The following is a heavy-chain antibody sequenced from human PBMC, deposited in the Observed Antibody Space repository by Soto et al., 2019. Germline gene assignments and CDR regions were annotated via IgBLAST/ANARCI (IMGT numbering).Heavy chain of an antibody. CDR2: ISGSGCST. D-gene: IGHD5-12*01. Sequence: GGSLELSCAASGYTISSYAITWVRQEQGKGLEWVSAISGSGCSTYYADSVKGRFTISRDNSKNTLYLHMNSLSAEDTAVYYCAKDLVEMATWHGFDIWGQGTMVTVSS. J-gene: IGHJ3*02. V-gene: IGHV3-23*01. CDR1: GYTISSYA. CDR3: AKDLVEMATWHGFDI.